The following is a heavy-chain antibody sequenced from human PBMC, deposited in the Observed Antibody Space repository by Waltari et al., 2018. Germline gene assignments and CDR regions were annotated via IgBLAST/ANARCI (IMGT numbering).Heavy chain of an antibody. V-gene: IGHV1-69*01. J-gene: IGHJ6*02. CDR3: AREGEGIVGDSSGLGYGMDV. CDR1: GGTFSSYA. CDR2: IIPIFGKA. Sequence: QVQLVQSGAEVKKPGSSVKVSCKASGGTFSSYAISWVRQAPGQGLEWMGGIIPIFGKANYAQKFHGRDTITADESTSTAYMELSSLRSEDTAVYYCAREGEGIVGDSSGLGYGMDVWGQGTTVTVSS. D-gene: IGHD3-22*01.